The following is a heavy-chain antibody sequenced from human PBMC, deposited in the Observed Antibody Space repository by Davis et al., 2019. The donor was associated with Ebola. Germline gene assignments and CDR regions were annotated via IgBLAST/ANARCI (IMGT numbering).Heavy chain of an antibody. CDR2: IWYDGSNK. D-gene: IGHD1-7*01. CDR1: GFTFSSYG. Sequence: GGSLRLSCAASGFTFSSYGMHWVRQAPGKGLEWVAVIWYDGSNKYYADSVKGRFTISRNNAKNSLYLQMNSLRDEDTAVYYCARAYNWNYGGGWFDPWGQGTLVTVSS. CDR3: ARAYNWNYGGGWFDP. V-gene: IGHV3-33*01. J-gene: IGHJ5*02.